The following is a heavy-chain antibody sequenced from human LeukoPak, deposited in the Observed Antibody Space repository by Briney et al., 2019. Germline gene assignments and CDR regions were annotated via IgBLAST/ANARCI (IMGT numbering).Heavy chain of an antibody. V-gene: IGHV3-23*01. CDR3: AKDPEPPTFIAAAEPIDY. D-gene: IGHD6-13*01. Sequence: GGSLRLSCAASGFTFSSYGMHWVRQAPGKGLEWVSAISGSGGSTYYADSVKGRFTISRDNSKNTLYLQMNSLRAEDTAVYYCAKDPEPPTFIAAAEPIDYWGQGTLVTVSS. CDR1: GFTFSSYG. CDR2: ISGSGGST. J-gene: IGHJ4*02.